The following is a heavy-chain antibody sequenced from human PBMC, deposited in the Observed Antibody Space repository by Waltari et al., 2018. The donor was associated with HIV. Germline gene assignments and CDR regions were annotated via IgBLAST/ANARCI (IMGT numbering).Heavy chain of an antibody. J-gene: IGHJ6*02. D-gene: IGHD1-26*01. V-gene: IGHV3-53*01. CDR1: GFTISSNY. Sequence: EVQLVASGGGLIEPGGSLRVSCAASGFTISSNYMSWVRQAPGKGVGWVSVIYSGGSRYYADSVKGRFIISRDNSKNTVSLHMNSLRAEDTAVYYCARDPRSSGYYGMDVWGQGIKVTVSS. CDR3: ARDPRSSGYYGMDV. CDR2: IYSGGSR.